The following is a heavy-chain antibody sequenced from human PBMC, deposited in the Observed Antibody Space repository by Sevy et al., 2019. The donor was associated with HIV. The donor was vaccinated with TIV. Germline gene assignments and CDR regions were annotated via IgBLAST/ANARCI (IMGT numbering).Heavy chain of an antibody. CDR1: GFSFSNYV. Sequence: GGSLRLSCAATGFSFSNYVMHWVRQAPGKGMEWVAIIWTDGAYQYHGDSVKGRFTISRDNSKNTLYLQMNNVRVEDTAVYYCARGGYYYDNAAYYALDSWGQGPLVTVSS. V-gene: IGHV3-33*01. CDR3: ARGGYYYDNAAYYALDS. CDR2: IWTDGAYQ. J-gene: IGHJ4*02. D-gene: IGHD3-22*01.